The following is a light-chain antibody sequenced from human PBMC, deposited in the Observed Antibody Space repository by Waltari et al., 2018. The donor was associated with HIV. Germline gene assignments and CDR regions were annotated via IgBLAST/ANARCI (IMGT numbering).Light chain of an antibody. CDR2: EVS. CDR3: SSSTSSNTWV. CDR1: SSDVGGYNY. Sequence: QSALTQPASVSGSPGQSITISCTGTSSDVGGYNYVSWYQQHPGNAPKLMIYEVSNRPSGVSNRFSGSKSGNTASLTISGLQAEDEADYYCSSSTSSNTWVFGGGTKLTVL. V-gene: IGLV2-14*01. J-gene: IGLJ3*02.